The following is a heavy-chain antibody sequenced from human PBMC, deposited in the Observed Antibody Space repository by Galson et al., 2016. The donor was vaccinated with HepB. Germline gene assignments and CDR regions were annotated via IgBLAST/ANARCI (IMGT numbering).Heavy chain of an antibody. D-gene: IGHD5-18*01. CDR3: ARDMAGYSYGFGFDY. J-gene: IGHJ4*02. V-gene: IGHV3-30*03. CDR1: GFTFSTYG. CDR2: ISYDGSNK. Sequence: SLRLSCAASGFTFSTYGMHWVRQAPGKGLEWVAVISYDGSNKYYADSVKGRFTISRDNAKNSLYLQMNRLRAEDTAVYFCARDMAGYSYGFGFDYWGQGTLVTVSS.